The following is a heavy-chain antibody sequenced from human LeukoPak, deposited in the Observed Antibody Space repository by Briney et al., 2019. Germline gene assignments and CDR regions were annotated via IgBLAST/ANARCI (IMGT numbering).Heavy chain of an antibody. CDR2: IIPIFGTA. CDR1: GGTFSSYA. CDR3: ARKYSYGWYYFDY. V-gene: IGHV1-69*13. D-gene: IGHD5-18*01. J-gene: IGHJ4*02. Sequence: GASVKVSCKASGGTFSSYAISWVRQAPGQGLEWMGGIIPIFGTANYAQKFQGRVTITADESTSAAYMELSSLRSEDTAVYYCARKYSYGWYYFDYWGQGTLVTVSS.